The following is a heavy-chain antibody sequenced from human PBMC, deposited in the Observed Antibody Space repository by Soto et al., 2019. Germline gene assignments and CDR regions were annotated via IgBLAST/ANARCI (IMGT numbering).Heavy chain of an antibody. D-gene: IGHD2-15*01. Sequence: GGSLRLSCAVYGFTFSTSWIGWVRQVPGKGLEWVATIKPDGSETYYGDSVKGRFTISRDNAKNTLYLQMNSLRAEDTAVYYCARDYRFCSGGSCYPSQVDSWGQGTLVTVSS. V-gene: IGHV3-7*01. CDR1: GFTFSTSW. J-gene: IGHJ4*02. CDR2: IKPDGSET. CDR3: ARDYRFCSGGSCYPSQVDS.